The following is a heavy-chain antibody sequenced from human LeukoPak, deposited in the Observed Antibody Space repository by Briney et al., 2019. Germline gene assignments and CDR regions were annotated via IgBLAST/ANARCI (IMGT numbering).Heavy chain of an antibody. CDR3: AKDISKGGGYYGDYNDAFDI. J-gene: IGHJ3*02. Sequence: PGGSLRLSCAASGFTFDDYAMHWVRQAPGKGLEWVSGISWNSGSIGYADSVKGRFTISRGNAKNSLYLQMNSLRAEDTALYYCAKDISKGGGYYGDYNDAFDIWGQGTMVTVSS. CDR1: GFTFDDYA. V-gene: IGHV3-9*01. D-gene: IGHD4-17*01. CDR2: ISWNSGSI.